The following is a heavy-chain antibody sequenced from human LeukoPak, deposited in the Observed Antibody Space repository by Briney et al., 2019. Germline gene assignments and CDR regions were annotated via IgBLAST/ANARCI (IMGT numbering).Heavy chain of an antibody. J-gene: IGHJ4*02. Sequence: SETLSLTCTVSGGSIDGYYWSWIRQPPEKGLEWIGYIYYRGSTNYNPSLECRVTISLDTSKNQFSLNLSSVTAADTAVYYCARADYDTSAYYYTFDYWGQGTLVTVSS. CDR1: GGSIDGYY. D-gene: IGHD3-22*01. V-gene: IGHV4-59*01. CDR2: IYYRGST. CDR3: ARADYDTSAYYYTFDY.